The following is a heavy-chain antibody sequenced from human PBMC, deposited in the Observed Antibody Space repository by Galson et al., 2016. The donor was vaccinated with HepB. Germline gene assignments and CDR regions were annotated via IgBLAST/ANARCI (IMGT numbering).Heavy chain of an antibody. CDR3: ARGPDPQYCSTTSCYSYWFDP. D-gene: IGHD2-2*01. Sequence: TLSLTCSVSGASISSGDYSWSWIRQSPGKGLEWICYIYHSGSTRYNPSLKSRVTISVDRSKHQFSLKLNSVTAADTALYYCARGPDPQYCSTTSCYSYWFDPWGQGTLVTVSS. V-gene: IGHV4-30-2*06. J-gene: IGHJ5*02. CDR2: IYHSGST. CDR1: GASISSGDYS.